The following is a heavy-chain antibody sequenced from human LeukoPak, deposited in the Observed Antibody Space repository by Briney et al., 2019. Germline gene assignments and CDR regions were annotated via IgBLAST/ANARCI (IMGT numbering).Heavy chain of an antibody. CDR1: GFTLSSYS. V-gene: IGHV3-21*01. J-gene: IGHJ4*02. CDR2: ISSSSSYI. D-gene: IGHD3-10*01. CDR3: ARDLRGWFGDLAIDY. Sequence: GGSLRLSCAASGFTLSSYSMNWVRQAPGKGLEWVSSISSSSSYIYYADSVKGRFAISRDNAKNSLYLQMNSLRAEDTAVYYCARDLRGWFGDLAIDYWGQGTLVTVSS.